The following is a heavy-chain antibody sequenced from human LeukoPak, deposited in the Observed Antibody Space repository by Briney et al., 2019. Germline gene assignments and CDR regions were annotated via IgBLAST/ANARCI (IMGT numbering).Heavy chain of an antibody. V-gene: IGHV3-66*01. Sequence: PGGSLRLSCAASGFTVSRNYVSWVRQAPGKGLEWVSVIYSSGATYYADSVKGRFTISRDNSKNMVYLQMSSLGAEDTALYYCARDGPVLYAFDIWGQGAMVTVSS. D-gene: IGHD2-8*01. J-gene: IGHJ3*02. CDR1: GFTVSRNY. CDR3: ARDGPVLYAFDI. CDR2: IYSSGAT.